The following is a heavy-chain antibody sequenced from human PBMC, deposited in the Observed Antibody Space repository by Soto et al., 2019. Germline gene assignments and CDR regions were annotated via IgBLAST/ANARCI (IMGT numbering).Heavy chain of an antibody. Sequence: QVQLVESGGGVVQPGRSLRLSCAASGFTFSSYGMHWVRQAPGKGLEWVAVIWYDGNNKYYGDSVKGRFTISRDNSKNTLYLQMNSLRAEDTAVYYCARDGSHYYGSGSYYNRGTDFDFWGQGTLVTVSS. V-gene: IGHV3-33*01. CDR3: ARDGSHYYGSGSYYNRGTDFDF. J-gene: IGHJ4*02. CDR2: IWYDGNNK. D-gene: IGHD3-10*01. CDR1: GFTFSSYG.